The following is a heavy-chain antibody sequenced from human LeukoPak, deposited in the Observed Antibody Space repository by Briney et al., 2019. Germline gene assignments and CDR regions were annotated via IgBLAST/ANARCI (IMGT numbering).Heavy chain of an antibody. CDR2: IYYSGST. Sequence: SETLSLTCTVSGGSISSGGYYWSWIRQHPGKGLEWIGYIYYSGSTYYNPSLKSRVTISVDTSKNQFSLKLSSVTAADPAVYYCARDRCSSTSCYTLGWYFDLWGRGTLVTVSS. CDR3: ARDRCSSTSCYTLGWYFDL. V-gene: IGHV4-31*03. D-gene: IGHD2-2*02. J-gene: IGHJ2*01. CDR1: GGSISSGGYY.